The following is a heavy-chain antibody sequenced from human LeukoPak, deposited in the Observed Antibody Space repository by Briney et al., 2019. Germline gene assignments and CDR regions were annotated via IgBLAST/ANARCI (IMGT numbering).Heavy chain of an antibody. CDR1: GGTFSSYA. D-gene: IGHD2-21*01. CDR2: IIPILGIA. CDR3: ARVARYSISYYFDY. Sequence: SVKVSCKASGGTFSSYAISWVRQAPEQGLEWMGRIIPILGIANYAQKFQGRVTITADKSTGTAYMELSSLRSEDTAVYYCARVARYSISYYFDYWGQGTLVTVSS. J-gene: IGHJ4*02. V-gene: IGHV1-69*04.